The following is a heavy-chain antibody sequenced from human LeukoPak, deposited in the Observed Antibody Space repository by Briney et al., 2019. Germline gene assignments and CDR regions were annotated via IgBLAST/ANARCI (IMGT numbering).Heavy chain of an antibody. Sequence: ASVKVSCKASGYTFTSYDINWVRQATGQGLEWMGWMNPNSGNTGYAQKFQGRVTITRNTSISTAYMELSSLRSEDTAVYYCAKLLGSWYYFDYWGQGTLVTVSS. CDR3: AKLLGSWYYFDY. J-gene: IGHJ4*02. V-gene: IGHV1-8*03. D-gene: IGHD6-13*01. CDR1: GYTFTSYD. CDR2: MNPNSGNT.